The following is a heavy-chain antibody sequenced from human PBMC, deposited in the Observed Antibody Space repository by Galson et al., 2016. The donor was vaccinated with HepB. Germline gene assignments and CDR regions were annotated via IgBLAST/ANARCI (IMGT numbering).Heavy chain of an antibody. Sequence: SLRLSCAVSGFTFSTYAMNWVRQAPGKGLEWVAVISYDGSNKYNADSVKGRFTISRDNSKNTLYLQMNSLRAEDTAVYYCARGSSSWRYYYYYGMDVWGQGTTVTGSS. D-gene: IGHD6-13*01. V-gene: IGHV3-30-3*01. J-gene: IGHJ6*02. CDR3: ARGSSSWRYYYYYGMDV. CDR1: GFTFSTYA. CDR2: ISYDGSNK.